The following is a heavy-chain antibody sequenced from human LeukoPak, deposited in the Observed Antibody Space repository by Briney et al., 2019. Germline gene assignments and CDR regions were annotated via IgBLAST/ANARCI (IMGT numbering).Heavy chain of an antibody. CDR1: GGSISSSSYY. Sequence: PSETLSLTCTVSGGSISSSSYYWGWIRQPPGKGLEWIGSIYYSGSTYYNPSLKSRVTISVDTSKNQFSLKLSSMTAADTAVYYCASGWELRRGVAFDIWGQGTMVSVSS. CDR2: IYYSGST. D-gene: IGHD1-26*01. V-gene: IGHV4-39*01. J-gene: IGHJ3*02. CDR3: ASGWELRRGVAFDI.